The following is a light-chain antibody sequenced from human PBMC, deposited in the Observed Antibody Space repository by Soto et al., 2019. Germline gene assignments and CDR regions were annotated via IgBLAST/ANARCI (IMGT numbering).Light chain of an antibody. CDR2: DVS. V-gene: IGLV2-14*03. J-gene: IGLJ2*01. Sequence: QSVLTQPASVSGSPGQSITISCTGTSSDVGGYNYVSWYQQHPGKAPKLMIYDVSNRPSGVSDRFSGSKSGNTASLTISGLQTEDEGDYYCSSYTSSSTLLFGGGTKVTVL. CDR3: SSYTSSSTLL. CDR1: SSDVGGYNY.